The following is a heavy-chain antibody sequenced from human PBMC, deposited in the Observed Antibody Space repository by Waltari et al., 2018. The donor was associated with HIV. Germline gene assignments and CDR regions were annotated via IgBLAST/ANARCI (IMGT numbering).Heavy chain of an antibody. CDR1: SGSISSSNC. CDR3: ARARPLLTTWAGVYDI. V-gene: IGHV4-4*02. D-gene: IGHD4-4*01. J-gene: IGHJ3*02. CDR2: ICHSGTT. Sequence: QVRLQESGPGLVKPSGTLSLTCVVSSGSISSSNCWSWVRQPPGKGLEWMGEICHSGTTNYNPSFKSRIDMSIDQSDNQFSLVLESVTAADTATYFCARARPLLTTWAGVYDIWGQGTMVIVSS.